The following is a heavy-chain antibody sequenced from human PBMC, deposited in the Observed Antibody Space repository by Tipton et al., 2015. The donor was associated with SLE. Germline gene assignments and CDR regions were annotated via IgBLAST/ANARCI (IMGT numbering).Heavy chain of an antibody. V-gene: IGHV4-39*07. D-gene: IGHD2-15*01. J-gene: IGHJ4*02. CDR2: IYYSGST. Sequence: LRLSCTVSGGSISSSSYYWGWIRQPPGKGLEWIGSIYYSGSTNYNPSLKSRVTISVDTSKNQFSLKLSSVTAADTAVYYCARTSQGCLDYWGQGTLVTVSS. CDR1: GGSISSSSYY. CDR3: ARTSQGCLDY.